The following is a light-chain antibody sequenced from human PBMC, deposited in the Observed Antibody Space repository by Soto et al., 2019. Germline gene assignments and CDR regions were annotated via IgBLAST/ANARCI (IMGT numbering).Light chain of an antibody. CDR2: GAS. Sequence: EIVLTQSPGTLSLSPGERATLSCRASQSVSSTYFAWYQQKPGQSPRLLIYGASSRATGIPDRFSCSGSGTDLALTISRREPEDFAVYYCQQYRSSPPLTFGGGTKVEIK. CDR3: QQYRSSPPLT. J-gene: IGKJ4*01. CDR1: QSVSSTY. V-gene: IGKV3-20*01.